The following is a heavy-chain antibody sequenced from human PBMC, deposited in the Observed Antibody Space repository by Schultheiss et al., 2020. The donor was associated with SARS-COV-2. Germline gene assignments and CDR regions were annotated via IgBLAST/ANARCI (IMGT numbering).Heavy chain of an antibody. D-gene: IGHD7-27*01. Sequence: GGSLRLSCAASGFTFSSYSMNWVRQAPGKGLEWVSSISSSSSYIYYADSVKGRFTISRDNAKNTLYLQMNSLRAEDTAVYYCARDSNWAFDYWGQGTLVTVSS. CDR3: ARDSNWAFDY. CDR2: ISSSSSYI. V-gene: IGHV3-21*01. CDR1: GFTFSSYS. J-gene: IGHJ4*02.